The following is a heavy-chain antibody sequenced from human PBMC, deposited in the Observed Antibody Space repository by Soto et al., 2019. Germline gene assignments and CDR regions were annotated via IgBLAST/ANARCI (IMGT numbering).Heavy chain of an antibody. J-gene: IGHJ4*02. CDR3: ARVEIGSYDY. CDR2: INQDGSDK. CDR1: GFIFNSRY. D-gene: IGHD1-26*01. V-gene: IGHV3-7*01. Sequence: ESGGGLVQPGGSLRLSCAASGFIFNSRYMSWVRQAPGKGLEWVANINQDGSDKRCVDSVKGRFTISRDNARNSLYLQMNSLRVEDTAVYYCARVEIGSYDYWGQGALVTVSS.